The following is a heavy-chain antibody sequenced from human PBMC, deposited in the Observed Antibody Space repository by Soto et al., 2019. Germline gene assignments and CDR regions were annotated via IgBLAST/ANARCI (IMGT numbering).Heavy chain of an antibody. D-gene: IGHD5-12*01. Sequence: PGGSLRLSCAASGFTFSSYAMSWVGQAPGKGLEWVSAISGSGGSTYYADSVKGRFTISRDNSKNTLYLQMNSLRAEDTAVYYCAKDKWLRSGFDYWGQGTLVTVSS. V-gene: IGHV3-23*01. J-gene: IGHJ4*02. CDR3: AKDKWLRSGFDY. CDR2: ISGSGGST. CDR1: GFTFSSYA.